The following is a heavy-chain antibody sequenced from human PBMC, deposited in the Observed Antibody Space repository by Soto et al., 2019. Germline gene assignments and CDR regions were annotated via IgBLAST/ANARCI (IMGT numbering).Heavy chain of an antibody. D-gene: IGHD3-22*01. CDR3: VKGEYYYDGSAYYPFDY. V-gene: IGHV3-48*01. CDR1: GFTFSKNT. CDR2: ISSSSSTI. Sequence: GGSLRLSCGASGFTFSKNTMNWVRQAPGKGLEWVSSISSSSSTIYYADSVKGRFTISRDNSKNTAYLQMSSLRPEDTAVYYCVKGEYYYDGSAYYPFDYWGQGRMVTVSS. J-gene: IGHJ4*02.